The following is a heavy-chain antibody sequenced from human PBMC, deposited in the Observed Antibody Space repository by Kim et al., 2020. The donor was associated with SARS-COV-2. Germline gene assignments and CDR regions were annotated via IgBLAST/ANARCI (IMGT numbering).Heavy chain of an antibody. J-gene: IGHJ5*02. D-gene: IGHD2-2*02. CDR3: ARGYCSTTTCFTWGNWFDP. CDR2: INYSGST. V-gene: IGHV4-30-4*01. CDR1: GASISSGDYY. Sequence: SETLSLTCTVSGASISSGDYYWSWIRQPPGKGLEWIGYINYSGSTYYNPSLKSRVTISVDTSKNQFSLKLSSVTAADTAVYYCARGYCSTTTCFTWGNWFDPWGQGTLVTVSS.